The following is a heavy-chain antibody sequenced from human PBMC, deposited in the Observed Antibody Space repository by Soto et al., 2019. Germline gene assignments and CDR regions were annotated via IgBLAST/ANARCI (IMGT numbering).Heavy chain of an antibody. CDR1: GGSISSGGYY. CDR3: ARCPDSSHWYFEL. J-gene: IGHJ2*01. D-gene: IGHD3-3*01. Sequence: QVQLQESGPGLVKPSQTLSLTCTVSGGSISSGGYYWSWIRQHPGKGLEWIGYLYYSGRTYYNPSLKSRVTISVDTSKNQFSLKLSSVTAADTAMYYCARCPDSSHWYFELWGRGTLVTVSS. CDR2: LYYSGRT. V-gene: IGHV4-31*03.